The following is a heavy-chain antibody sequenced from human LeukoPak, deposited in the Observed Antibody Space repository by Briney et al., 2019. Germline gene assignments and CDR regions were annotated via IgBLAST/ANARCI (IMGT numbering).Heavy chain of an antibody. V-gene: IGHV1-8*01. Sequence: GASVKVSCKASGYTFTSYDIKWVRQATGQGLEWMGWMNPNSGNTGYAQKFQGRVTMTRNTSISTAYMELSSLRSEDTAVYYCARGLGKAFAPDYWGQGTLVTVSS. D-gene: IGHD4-23*01. CDR3: ARGLGKAFAPDY. CDR2: MNPNSGNT. CDR1: GYTFTSYD. J-gene: IGHJ4*02.